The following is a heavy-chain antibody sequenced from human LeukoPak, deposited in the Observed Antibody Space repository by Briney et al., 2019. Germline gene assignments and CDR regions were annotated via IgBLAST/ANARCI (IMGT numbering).Heavy chain of an antibody. J-gene: IGHJ4*02. CDR2: INPNSGGT. D-gene: IGHD2-15*01. CDR3: ARDFCSGGSCYVFEF. CDR1: GYTFTGYY. V-gene: IGHV1-2*02. Sequence: ASVKVSCKASGYTFTGYYIHWVRQAPGQGLEWVGWINPNSGGTYYAQKFQGRVTMTRDTSFSTAYMELSRLRSEDTALYYCARDFCSGGSCYVFEFWGQGTLVSVSS.